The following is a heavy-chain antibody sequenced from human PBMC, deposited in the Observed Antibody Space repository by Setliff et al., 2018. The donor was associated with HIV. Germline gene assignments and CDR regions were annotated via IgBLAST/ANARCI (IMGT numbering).Heavy chain of an antibody. CDR2: ISGSSTYT. J-gene: IGHJ4*02. CDR3: ARGFSPITYYYDSSGYSDY. D-gene: IGHD3-22*01. Sequence: PGGSLRLSCAASGFIFSSYSMNWVRQAPGKGLEWVAYISGSSTYTNHADSVKGRFTISRDNAKNSLYLQMNSLRAEDTAVYYCARGFSPITYYYDSSGYSDYWGQGALVTVSS. CDR1: GFIFSSYS. V-gene: IGHV3-21*05.